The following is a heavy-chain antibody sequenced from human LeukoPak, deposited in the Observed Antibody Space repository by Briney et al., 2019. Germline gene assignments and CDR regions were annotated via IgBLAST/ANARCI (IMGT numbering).Heavy chain of an antibody. Sequence: HPGGSLRLYCVASGFTVSSNYMSWVRQAPGKGLEWVSVIYSGGIPYYADSVKGRFTISRDNTKNTLYLQMNNLRAEDTAVYYCAREGGKRGYYFDYWGQGTLVTVSS. CDR2: IYSGGIP. CDR1: GFTVSSNY. J-gene: IGHJ4*02. V-gene: IGHV3-53*05. D-gene: IGHD4-23*01. CDR3: AREGGKRGYYFDY.